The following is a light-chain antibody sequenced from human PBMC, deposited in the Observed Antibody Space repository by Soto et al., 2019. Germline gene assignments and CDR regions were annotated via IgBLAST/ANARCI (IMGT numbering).Light chain of an antibody. CDR1: SSDVGSYNL. V-gene: IGLV2-14*02. J-gene: IGLJ3*02. CDR2: EGS. CDR3: SSYSGSDNFVV. Sequence: QSALTQPASVSGSPGQSITISCTGTSSDVGSYNLVSWYQQHPGKAPKLMIYEGSKRPSGVPDRFSGSKSGNTASLTVSGLHTEDEAEYYCSSYSGSDNFVVFGGGTKVTVL.